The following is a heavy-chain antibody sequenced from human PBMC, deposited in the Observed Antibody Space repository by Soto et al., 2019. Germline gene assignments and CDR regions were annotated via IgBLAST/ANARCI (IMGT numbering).Heavy chain of an antibody. D-gene: IGHD3-10*01. J-gene: IGHJ4*02. CDR2: IYYDGSKK. V-gene: IGHV3-33*01. CDR1: GFTFDNFG. CDR3: ARSPRVRGGTASRGC. Sequence: QVQLVESGGGVVQPGRSLRLSCAASGFTFDNFGMHWVRQAPGKGLEGVSVIYYDGSKKYYADSVRGRFTISRDNSKNMLYLQMDSLRPEDTATYYCARSPRVRGGTASRGCWGQGTLVTVSS.